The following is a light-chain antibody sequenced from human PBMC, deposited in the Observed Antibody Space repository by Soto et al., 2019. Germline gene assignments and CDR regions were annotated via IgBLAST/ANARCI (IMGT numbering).Light chain of an antibody. Sequence: DIQMTQSPSTLSASIGDRVTITCRASQNINDWLAWYQQKPGKAPKLLIYKASNLESGVPSRFSGSGSGTEFTLTISSLQPDDSASYYCQQYEHYAITVGQGTRLEIK. CDR1: QNINDW. CDR2: KAS. CDR3: QQYEHYAIT. J-gene: IGKJ5*01. V-gene: IGKV1-5*03.